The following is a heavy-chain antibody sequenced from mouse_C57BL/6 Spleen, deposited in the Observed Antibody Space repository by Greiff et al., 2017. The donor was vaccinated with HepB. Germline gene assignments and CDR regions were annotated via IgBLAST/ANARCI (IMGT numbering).Heavy chain of an antibody. Sequence: VQRVESGAELVRPGTSVKVSCKASGYAFTNYLIEWVKQRPGQGLEWIGGINPGSGGTNYNEKFKGKATLTADKSSSTAYMQLRSLTSEDSSVYFCAGHYYGSSSFAYWGQGTLVTVSA. D-gene: IGHD1-1*01. CDR3: AGHYYGSSSFAY. CDR1: GYAFTNYL. J-gene: IGHJ3*01. CDR2: INPGSGGT. V-gene: IGHV1-54*01.